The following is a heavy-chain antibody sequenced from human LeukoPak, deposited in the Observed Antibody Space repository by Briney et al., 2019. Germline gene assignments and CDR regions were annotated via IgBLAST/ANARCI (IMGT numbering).Heavy chain of an antibody. J-gene: IGHJ6*02. CDR3: ARDRVVVVPAAIESYYYYGMDV. D-gene: IGHD2-2*02. CDR1: GFTFSSYW. Sequence: GGSLRLSCAASGFTFSSYWMNWVRQAPGKGLEWVSSISSSSSYIYYADSVKGRFTISRDNAKNSLYLQMNSLRAEDTAVYYCARDRVVVVPAAIESYYYYGMDVWGQGTTVTVSS. V-gene: IGHV3-21*01. CDR2: ISSSSSYI.